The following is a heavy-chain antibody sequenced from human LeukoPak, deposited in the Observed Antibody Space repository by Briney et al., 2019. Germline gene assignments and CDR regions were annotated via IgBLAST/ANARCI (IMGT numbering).Heavy chain of an antibody. V-gene: IGHV1-2*02. CDR1: GYTFTDYY. CDR3: ARGCQYQLLIFLYYYMDV. D-gene: IGHD2-2*01. CDR2: INPNSGGT. J-gene: IGHJ6*03. Sequence: ASVKVSCKASGYTFTDYYIHWVRQAPGQGLEWMGWINPNSGGTNYAQTFQGRVTMTRDTSTSTAYMELSRLRSDDTAVYYCARGCQYQLLIFLYYYMDVWGKGTTATISS.